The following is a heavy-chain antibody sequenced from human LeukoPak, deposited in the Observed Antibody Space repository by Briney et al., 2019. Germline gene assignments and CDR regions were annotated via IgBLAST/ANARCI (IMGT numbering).Heavy chain of an antibody. Sequence: KPGGSLRLSCAAFEFTFSRYSINWVRQAPGKGLEWVSSISSSSTYIHYADSVKGRFTISRDNAKNSVFLQMDNLRAEDTAVFYCARDGDVLTGRRSDYWGQGTLVTVSS. CDR3: ARDGDVLTGRRSDY. CDR1: EFTFSRYS. V-gene: IGHV3-21*01. J-gene: IGHJ4*02. D-gene: IGHD3-9*01. CDR2: ISSSSTYI.